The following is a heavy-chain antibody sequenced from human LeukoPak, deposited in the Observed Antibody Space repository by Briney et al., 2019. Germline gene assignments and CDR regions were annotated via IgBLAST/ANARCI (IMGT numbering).Heavy chain of an antibody. Sequence: ASVKVSCKASGYPFTAYYIHWVRQAPGQGLEWMGWINPNSGGTNYAQKFQGRVTMTRDTSISSSYMELSSLTSDDAAVYYSARALYNWNDVGYDYWGQGTLVTVSS. J-gene: IGHJ4*02. CDR1: GYPFTAYY. CDR2: INPNSGGT. D-gene: IGHD1-1*01. CDR3: ARALYNWNDVGYDY. V-gene: IGHV1-2*02.